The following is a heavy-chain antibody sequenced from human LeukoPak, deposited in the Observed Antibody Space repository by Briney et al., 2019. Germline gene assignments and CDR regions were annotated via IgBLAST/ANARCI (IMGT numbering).Heavy chain of an antibody. Sequence: PGGSLRLSCAASGFTFSSYWMHWVRQAPGKGLVWVSRINSDGSSTNYADSVRGRFTISRDNAKNSLYLQMNSLRPEDTAVYYCARGGAARPDYWGQGTLVTVSS. CDR3: ARGGAARPDY. D-gene: IGHD6-6*01. CDR2: INSDGSST. V-gene: IGHV3-74*01. CDR1: GFTFSSYW. J-gene: IGHJ4*02.